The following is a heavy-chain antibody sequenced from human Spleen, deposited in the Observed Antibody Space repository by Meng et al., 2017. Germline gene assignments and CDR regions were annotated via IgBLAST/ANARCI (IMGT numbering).Heavy chain of an antibody. Sequence: GESLKISCAASEIILSNYVMNWVRQAPGKGLQWVSGISNTDGSTYYADSVKGRLTTFRDNSKNMLYLQMNSLRIEDTALYYCAIDALGAAPGDYWGQGTLVTVS. D-gene: IGHD3-16*01. CDR2: ISNTDGST. V-gene: IGHV3-23*01. CDR3: AIDALGAAPGDY. J-gene: IGHJ4*02. CDR1: EIILSNYV.